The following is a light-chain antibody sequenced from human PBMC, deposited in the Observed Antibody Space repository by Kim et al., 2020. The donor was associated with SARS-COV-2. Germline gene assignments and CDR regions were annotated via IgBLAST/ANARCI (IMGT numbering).Light chain of an antibody. J-gene: IGKJ2*01. CDR1: QRVSSSY. Sequence: SPGARATLSCRASQRVSSSYLAWDQQKPGQAPRLLIYGASSRATCIPDRFSGSGSGTDFTLTISRLEPEDFAVYYCQQYGSSPMYTFGQRTKLEI. V-gene: IGKV3-20*01. CDR3: QQYGSSPMYT. CDR2: GAS.